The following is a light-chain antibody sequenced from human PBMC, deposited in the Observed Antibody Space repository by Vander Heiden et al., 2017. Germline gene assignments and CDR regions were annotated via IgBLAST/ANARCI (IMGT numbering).Light chain of an antibody. J-gene: IGKJ2*01. V-gene: IGKV4-1*01. CDR1: QSVLYSSNNKNF. CDR2: WAS. CDR3: QQYYSIPYT. Sequence: DIVMTQSHDSLAVSLGERATINCKSSQSVLYSSNNKNFLTWYQQKPGQPPKLLIYWASIRESGVPDRFSGSGSGTDFTLTISSLQAEDVAVYYCQQYYSIPYTFGQGTKLEIK.